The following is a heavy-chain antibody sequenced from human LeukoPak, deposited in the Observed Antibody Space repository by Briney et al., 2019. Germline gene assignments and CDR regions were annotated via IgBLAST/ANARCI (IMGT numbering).Heavy chain of an antibody. V-gene: IGHV4-30-2*05. J-gene: IGHJ3*02. CDR3: ARDCSGGSCYGAFDI. CDR2: IYHSGST. Sequence: ASQTLSLTCAVSGGSISSGGYSWSWIRQPPGKGLEWIGYIYHSGSTYYNPSLKSRITISVDTSENRFSLKLSSVTATDTAVYYCARDCSGGSCYGAFDIWGQGTMVTVSS. CDR1: GGSISSGGYS. D-gene: IGHD2-15*01.